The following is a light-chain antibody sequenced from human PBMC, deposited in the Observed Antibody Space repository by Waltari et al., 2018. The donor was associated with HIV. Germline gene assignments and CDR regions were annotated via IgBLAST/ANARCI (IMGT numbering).Light chain of an antibody. CDR3: QQYGSSPYT. J-gene: IGKJ2*01. CDR1: QAVNNNY. Sequence: IALPQSPGTLSLSPGERANLSCRATQAVNNNYLAWYQQKPGQAPRLLIYGASSRATGIPDRFSGGGSGTDFTLTISRLEPEDFAVYFCQQYGSSPYTFGQGTKLEIK. CDR2: GAS. V-gene: IGKV3-20*01.